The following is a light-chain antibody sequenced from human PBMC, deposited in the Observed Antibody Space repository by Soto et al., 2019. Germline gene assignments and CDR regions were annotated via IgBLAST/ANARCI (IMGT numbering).Light chain of an antibody. V-gene: IGKV1-39*01. J-gene: IGKJ2*01. CDR3: QQSYRSPYT. CDR1: QSIYSS. Sequence: DIQMTQSPSSLSASVGDRVTITFRASQSIYSSLNWYHQKPGKAPKLLIYAASNLQSGVPSRFSGSGSGTDFTLSISSLQPEDFATYYCQQSYRSPYTFGPGTKLEI. CDR2: AAS.